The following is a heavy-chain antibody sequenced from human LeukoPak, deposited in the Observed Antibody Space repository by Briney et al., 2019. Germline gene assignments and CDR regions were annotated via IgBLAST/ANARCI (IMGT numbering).Heavy chain of an antibody. CDR1: GFTFSNYD. V-gene: IGHV3-30*18. Sequence: GGSLRLSCSASGFTFSNYDMHWVRQAPGKGLEWVAVISYDGSIKKYADSVRGRFTISGDNSKNTLYLQVNTLRADDTATYYCAKPISGGLAVTADWFHPWGQGTLVVVSS. CDR3: AKPISGGLAVTADWFHP. D-gene: IGHD6-19*01. J-gene: IGHJ5*01. CDR2: ISYDGSIK.